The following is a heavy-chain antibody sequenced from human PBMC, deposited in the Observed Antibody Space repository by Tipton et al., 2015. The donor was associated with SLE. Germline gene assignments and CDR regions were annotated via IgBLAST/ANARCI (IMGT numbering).Heavy chain of an antibody. D-gene: IGHD6-19*01. Sequence: SLRLSCAASGFIFSNYGIHWVRQAPGKGLECVTFINRDGRFKYYADSVKGRFTVSRDNSKNTVYLQMNSLGAEDTAVYYYAKDDQISGAFDIWGLGTMVTVSP. CDR1: GFIFSNYG. V-gene: IGHV3-30*02. J-gene: IGHJ3*02. CDR3: AKDDQISGAFDI. CDR2: INRDGRFK.